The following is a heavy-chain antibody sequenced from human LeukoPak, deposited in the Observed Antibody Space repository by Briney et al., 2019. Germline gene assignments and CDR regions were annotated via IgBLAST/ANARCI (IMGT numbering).Heavy chain of an antibody. CDR2: INYSGST. CDR1: GGSFSGYY. J-gene: IGHJ4*02. V-gene: IGHV4-34*01. CDR3: ARGGEGYHFGSASQDY. D-gene: IGHD3-10*01. Sequence: SETLSLTCTVYGGSFSGYYWSWIRQPPGKGLEWIGEINYSGSTNYNPFLKSRVTISVDTSRNQFSLKLGSVTAADTAIYYCARGGEGYHFGSASQDYWGQGTLVTVSS.